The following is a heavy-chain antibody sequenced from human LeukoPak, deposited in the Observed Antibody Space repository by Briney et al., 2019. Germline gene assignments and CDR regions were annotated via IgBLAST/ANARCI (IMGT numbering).Heavy chain of an antibody. J-gene: IGHJ4*02. Sequence: GASVKVSCKASGYTFTSYYMHWVRQAPGQGLEWMGIINPSGGSTSYAQKFQGRVTMTRDTSTSTVYMELSSLRSEDTAVYYCARGPALVRGVITASGGDYWGQGVLVAVSS. CDR3: ARGPALVRGVITASGGDY. V-gene: IGHV1-46*01. D-gene: IGHD3-10*01. CDR2: INPSGGST. CDR1: GYTFTSYY.